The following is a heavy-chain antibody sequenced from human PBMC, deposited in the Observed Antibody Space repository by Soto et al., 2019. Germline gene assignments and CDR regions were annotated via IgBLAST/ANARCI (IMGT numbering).Heavy chain of an antibody. J-gene: IGHJ4*02. CDR1: GGTCGDYW. V-gene: IGHV3-7*01. Sequence: PGVSLRLWWAAAGGTCGDYWVSCVSQAPGKGLEWVANIKNDGSRKTYLDSVKGRFTISRDIAKNTVYLQMNSLRAEDTAVYYCARESSGYSSYFDYWGQGTLVIVSS. D-gene: IGHD5-12*01. CDR3: ARESSGYSSYFDY. CDR2: IKNDGSRK.